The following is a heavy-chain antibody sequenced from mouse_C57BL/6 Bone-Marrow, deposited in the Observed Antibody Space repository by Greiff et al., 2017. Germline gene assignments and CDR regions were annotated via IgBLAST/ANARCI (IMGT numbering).Heavy chain of an antibody. CDR1: GYTFTDYN. J-gene: IGHJ2*01. CDR2: INPNNGGT. CDR3: ARRRWLPYYFDY. D-gene: IGHD2-3*01. V-gene: IGHV1-18*01. Sequence: SGPELVKPGASVKIPCKASGYTFTDYNMDWVKQSHGKSLDWIGDINPNNGGTIYNQKFKGKATLTVDKSSSTAYMELRSLTSEDTAVYYCARRRWLPYYFDYWGQGTTLTVSS.